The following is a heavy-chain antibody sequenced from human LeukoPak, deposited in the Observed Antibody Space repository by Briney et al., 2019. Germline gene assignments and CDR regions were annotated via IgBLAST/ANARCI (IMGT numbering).Heavy chain of an antibody. Sequence: PSETLSLTCAVYGGSFSGYYRSWIRQPPGKGLEWIGEINHSGSTNYNPSLKSRVTISVDTSKNQFSLKLSSVTAADTAVYYCASGNYYDSSGYYLWGQGTLVTVSS. CDR2: INHSGST. D-gene: IGHD3-22*01. J-gene: IGHJ4*02. V-gene: IGHV4-34*01. CDR3: ASGNYYDSSGYYL. CDR1: GGSFSGYY.